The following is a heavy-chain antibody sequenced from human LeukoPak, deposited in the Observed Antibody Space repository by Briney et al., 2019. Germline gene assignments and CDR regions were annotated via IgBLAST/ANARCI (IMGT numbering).Heavy chain of an antibody. CDR3: ARARWGNDY. J-gene: IGHJ4*02. CDR2: ISWNSGSI. Sequence: GGSLLLSCAASGFTFNNYAMHWVRQAPGKGLEWVSGISWNSGSIGYADSVKGRFTISRDNAKNSLYLQMNSLRVEDTAVYYCARARWGNDYWGQGTLVTVSS. V-gene: IGHV3-9*01. D-gene: IGHD7-27*01. CDR1: GFTFNNYA.